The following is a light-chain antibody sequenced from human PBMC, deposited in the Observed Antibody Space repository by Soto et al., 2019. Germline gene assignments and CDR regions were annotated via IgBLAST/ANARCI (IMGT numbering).Light chain of an antibody. Sequence: DIQITHSPSSVSASVGDRVTITCLASQYISTWLAWYQQKPGKAPNLLIYAASSLQSGVPSRFSGSRSGTDFTLTISSLQPEDFATYYCQQANSFPLNFGGGTKVDIK. CDR3: QQANSFPLN. CDR2: AAS. CDR1: QYISTW. J-gene: IGKJ4*01. V-gene: IGKV1-12*01.